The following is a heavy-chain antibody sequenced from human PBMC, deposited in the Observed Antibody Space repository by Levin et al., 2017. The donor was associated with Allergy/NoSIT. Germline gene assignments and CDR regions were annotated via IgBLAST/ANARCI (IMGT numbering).Heavy chain of an antibody. J-gene: IGHJ4*02. Sequence: GESLKISCAASGFTFSSYAMSWVRQAPGKGLEWVSAISGSGGSTYYADSVKGRFTISRDNSKNTLYLQMNSLRAEDTAVYYCAKSNTRYGYWGQGTLVTVSS. CDR2: ISGSGGST. D-gene: IGHD3-9*01. CDR1: GFTFSSYA. V-gene: IGHV3-23*01. CDR3: AKSNTRYGY.